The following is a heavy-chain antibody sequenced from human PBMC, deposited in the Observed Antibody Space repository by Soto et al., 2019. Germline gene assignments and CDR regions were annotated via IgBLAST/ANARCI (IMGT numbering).Heavy chain of an antibody. D-gene: IGHD3-3*01. CDR2: ISAYDGNT. CDR3: ARDVLRFLEWPTAVDP. Sequence: ASVKVSCKASGYTFTSSAINWVRQAPGQGLEWMGWISAYDGNTNYAQKLQGRVTMTTDTSTSTAYMELRSLRSDDTAVYYCARDVLRFLEWPTAVDPWGQGTLVTVSS. CDR1: GYTFTSSA. V-gene: IGHV1-18*01. J-gene: IGHJ5*02.